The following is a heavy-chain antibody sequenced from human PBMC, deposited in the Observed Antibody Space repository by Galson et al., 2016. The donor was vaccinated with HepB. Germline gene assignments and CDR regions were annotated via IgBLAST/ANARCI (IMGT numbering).Heavy chain of an antibody. V-gene: IGHV3-23*01. Sequence: SLRLSCAAAGFRFSSYGMSWVRQAPGKGLEWVSHISGSGVTYYADSVKGRFNISRDDSMNTLYLQMNGLRADDTAVYYCAKGKWSWNTCFDSWGQGALVIVSS. J-gene: IGHJ4*02. CDR3: AKGKWSWNTCFDS. CDR2: ISGSGVT. CDR1: GFRFSSYG. D-gene: IGHD1/OR15-1a*01.